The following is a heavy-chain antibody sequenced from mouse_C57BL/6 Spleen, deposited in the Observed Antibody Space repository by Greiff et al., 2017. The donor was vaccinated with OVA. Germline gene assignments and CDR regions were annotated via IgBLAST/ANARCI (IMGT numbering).Heavy chain of an antibody. CDR3: ARIKALELGREYFDY. J-gene: IGHJ2*01. CDR2: IDPSDSYT. CDR1: GYTFTSYW. D-gene: IGHD4-1*01. Sequence: QVQLQQPGAELVRPGTSVKLSCKASGYTFTSYWMHWVKQRPGQGLEWIGVIDPSDSYTNYNQKFKGKATLTVDTSSSTAYMQLSSLTSEDSAVYYCARIKALELGREYFDYWGQGTTLTVSS. V-gene: IGHV1-59*01.